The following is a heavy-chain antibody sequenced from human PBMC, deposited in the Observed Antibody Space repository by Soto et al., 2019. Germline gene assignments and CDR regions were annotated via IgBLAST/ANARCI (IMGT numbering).Heavy chain of an antibody. V-gene: IGHV3-30-3*01. D-gene: IGHD5-12*01. CDR3: ARGRRWLQFLPFDY. Sequence: GGSLRLSCAASGFTFSSYAMHWVRQAPGKGLEWVAVISYGGSNKYYADSVKGRFTISRDNSKNTLYLQMNSLRAEDTAVYYCARGRRWLQFLPFDYWGQGTLVTVSS. CDR1: GFTFSSYA. J-gene: IGHJ4*02. CDR2: ISYGGSNK.